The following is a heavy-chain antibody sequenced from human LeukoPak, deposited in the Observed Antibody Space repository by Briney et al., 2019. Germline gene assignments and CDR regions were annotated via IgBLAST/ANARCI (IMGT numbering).Heavy chain of an antibody. CDR2: IYSGGST. Sequence: GGSLRLSCAASGFTFSSYGMNWVRQAPGKGLEWVSVIYSGGSTYYADSVKGRFTISRDNSKNTLYLQMNSLRAEDTAVYYCARGAGGIAAAAPWNWFDPWGQGTLVTVSS. CDR1: GFTFSSYG. J-gene: IGHJ5*02. CDR3: ARGAGGIAAAAPWNWFDP. D-gene: IGHD6-13*01. V-gene: IGHV3-53*01.